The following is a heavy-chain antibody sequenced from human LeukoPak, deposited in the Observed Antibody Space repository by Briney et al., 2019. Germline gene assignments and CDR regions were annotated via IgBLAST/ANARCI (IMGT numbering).Heavy chain of an antibody. CDR3: VRELGAPAAGAFDL. D-gene: IGHD3-3*02. CDR1: GFTFSSYE. Sequence: GGSLRLSCAASGFTFSSYEMNWVRQAPGKGLEWVSSMGSSGTNGYYAVSVKGRFIISRDNAKNSLFLQMNSLRAEDSALYYCVRELGAPAAGAFDLWGQGTLVTVSS. J-gene: IGHJ3*01. V-gene: IGHV3-48*03. CDR2: MGSSGTNG.